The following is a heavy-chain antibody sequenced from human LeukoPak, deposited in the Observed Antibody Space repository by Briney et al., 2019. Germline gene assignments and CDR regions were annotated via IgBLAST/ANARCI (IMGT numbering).Heavy chain of an antibody. J-gene: IGHJ4*02. V-gene: IGHV3-23*01. D-gene: IGHD1-26*01. CDR3: AKRESIVGPGGRDY. CDR2: TSGSGGST. Sequence: GGSLRLSCAASGFTFSSYGMSWVRQAPGKGLEWVSATSGSGGSTYYADSVKGRFTISRDNSKNTLYLQMNSLRAEDTAVYYCAKRESIVGPGGRDYWGQGTLVTVSS. CDR1: GFTFSSYG.